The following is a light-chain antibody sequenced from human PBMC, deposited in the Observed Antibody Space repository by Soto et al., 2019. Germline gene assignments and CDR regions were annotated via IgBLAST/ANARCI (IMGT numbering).Light chain of an antibody. CDR1: QSVGYNY. J-gene: IGKJ1*01. CDR2: GAS. Sequence: EIVLTQSPGTLSLSPGERATLYCRASQSVGYNYLAWFQQKSGQAPRLLISGASSRATGIPDRFSGGGSGTDFTLTITRLEPEDFAVYHCHQYGSSPRTFGQGTKVEVK. CDR3: HQYGSSPRT. V-gene: IGKV3-20*01.